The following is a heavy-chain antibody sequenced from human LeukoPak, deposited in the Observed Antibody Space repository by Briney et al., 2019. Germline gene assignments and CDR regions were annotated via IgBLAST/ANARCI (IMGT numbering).Heavy chain of an antibody. V-gene: IGHV4-59*02. J-gene: IGHJ6*03. D-gene: IGHD3-10*01. Sequence: SETLSLTCTVSGGSVSGSYWSWVRQSPGKGLEWIGYIYYSGATNYNPSLKSRVSISIDTSKNQFSLKLSSVTPADTAVYYCARDSYGSGSSYNDYYYYMDVWGKGTAVTIS. CDR3: ARDSYGSGSSYNDYYYYMDV. CDR1: GGSVSGSY. CDR2: IYYSGAT.